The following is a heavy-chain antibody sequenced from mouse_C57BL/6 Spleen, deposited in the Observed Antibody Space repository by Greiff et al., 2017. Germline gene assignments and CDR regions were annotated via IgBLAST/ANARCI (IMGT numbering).Heavy chain of an antibody. CDR1: GFNIKNTY. V-gene: IGHV14-3*01. CDR2: IDPANGNT. J-gene: IGHJ4*01. CDR3: ARDWTAQANYAMDY. Sequence: VHVKQSVAELVRPGASVKLSCTASGFNIKNTYMQWVKQRPEQGLEWIGRIDPANGNTKYAPKFQGKATITADTSSTTAYLQLSSLTSEETAISYCARDWTAQANYAMDYWGQGTSVTVSS. D-gene: IGHD3-2*02.